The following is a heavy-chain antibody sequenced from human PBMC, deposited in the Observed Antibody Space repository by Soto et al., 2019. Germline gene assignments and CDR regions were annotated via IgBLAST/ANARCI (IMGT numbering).Heavy chain of an antibody. J-gene: IGHJ4*02. Sequence: QVHLVQSGAGVKKPGASVKVSCKSSGYPFTRYGITWVRQAPGQVLEWLGWIRPHTGNTDYAQEPEGRVLGTRDTSPSTACMELRSLRSNDTAVYDCARGRYGDYWGQGALVTVSS. CDR2: IRPHTGNT. CDR3: ARGRYGDY. CDR1: GYPFTRYG. D-gene: IGHD1-1*01. V-gene: IGHV1-18*01.